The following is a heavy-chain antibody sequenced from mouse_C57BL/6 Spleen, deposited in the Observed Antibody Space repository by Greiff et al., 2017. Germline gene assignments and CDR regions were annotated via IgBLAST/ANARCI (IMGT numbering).Heavy chain of an antibody. Sequence: EVQLQESGAELVRPGASVKLSCTASGFNIKDDYMHWVKQRPEQGLEWIGWIDPENGDTEYASKFQGKATITADTSSNTAYLQLSSLTSEDTAVYYCTTSLYCGSSTVWDYWGQGTTLTVSS. CDR3: TTSLYCGSSTVWDY. CDR1: GFNIKDDY. J-gene: IGHJ2*01. CDR2: IDPENGDT. D-gene: IGHD1-1*01. V-gene: IGHV14-4*01.